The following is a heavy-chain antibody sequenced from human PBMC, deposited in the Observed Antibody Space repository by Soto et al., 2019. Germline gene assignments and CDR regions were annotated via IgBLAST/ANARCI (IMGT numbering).Heavy chain of an antibody. J-gene: IGHJ4*02. CDR3: ARDRVYYYNNSGYYNFDY. Sequence: QAQLVESGGGVVQPGRSLRVSCAASGFIFSNYAMHWVRQAPGKGLEWVAVVSYDGNNQFYAESVKGRFTISRDSSKTTLYLQMNNLREEDTAVYYCARDRVYYYNNSGYYNFDYWGQGTLVIVSS. V-gene: IGHV3-30-3*01. CDR2: VSYDGNNQ. CDR1: GFIFSNYA. D-gene: IGHD3-22*01.